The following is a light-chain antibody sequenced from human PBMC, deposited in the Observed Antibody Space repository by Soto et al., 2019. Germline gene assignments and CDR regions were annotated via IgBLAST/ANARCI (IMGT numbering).Light chain of an antibody. CDR1: QSDSSNY. CDR2: GAS. CDR3: QQYGSSPST. J-gene: IGKJ2*02. V-gene: IGKV3-20*01. Sequence: IVLTQSPGTLSLSPGERATLSCRASQSDSSNYLAWYQQKPGQAPRLLIFGASSRPTDIPDRFSGSGSGTDFTLTISRLEPEDFAVYYCQQYGSSPSTFGQGTKLEIK.